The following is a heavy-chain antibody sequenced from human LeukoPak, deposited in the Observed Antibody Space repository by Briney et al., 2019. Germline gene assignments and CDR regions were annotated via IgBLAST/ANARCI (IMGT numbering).Heavy chain of an antibody. V-gene: IGHV1-69*04. CDR1: GGTFSSYA. J-gene: IGHJ4*02. CDR3: ARDPSGGYVPYFDY. D-gene: IGHD3-16*01. Sequence: ASVKVSCKASGGTFSSYAISWVRQAPGQGLEWMGRIIPILGITNYAQKFQGRVTITADKSTSTAYMELSSLRSDDTAVYYCARDPSGGYVPYFDYWGQGTLVTVSS. CDR2: IIPILGIT.